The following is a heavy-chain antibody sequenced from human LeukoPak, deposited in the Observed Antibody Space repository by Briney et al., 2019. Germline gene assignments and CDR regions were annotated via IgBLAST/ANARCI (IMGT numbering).Heavy chain of an antibody. J-gene: IGHJ4*02. CDR3: ASTRSGGRMVGDY. V-gene: IGHV4-34*01. Sequence: PSETLSLTCAVSGGSFSGYYWSWIRHPPGQGLEWIGEINHSGSTNYNPSLKSRVTISQTSKNPFSLKLSSVTAADTAVYYCASTRSGGRMVGDYWGQGTLVTVP. CDR2: INHSGST. CDR1: GGSFSGYY. D-gene: IGHD2-15*01.